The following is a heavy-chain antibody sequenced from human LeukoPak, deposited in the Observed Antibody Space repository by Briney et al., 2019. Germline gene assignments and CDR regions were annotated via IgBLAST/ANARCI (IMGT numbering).Heavy chain of an antibody. D-gene: IGHD5-12*01. J-gene: IGHJ4*02. CDR2: IYHSGNA. CDR1: GGSISSGGYC. Sequence: SQTLSLTCAVSGGSISSGGYCWSWIRQPPGKGLEYIGYIYHSGNADYNPSLKSRVTISVDRSKNQFSLKLTSVTAADTAVYYCARAGVAVAPIDYWGQGTLVTVSS. CDR3: ARAGVAVAPIDY. V-gene: IGHV4-30-2*01.